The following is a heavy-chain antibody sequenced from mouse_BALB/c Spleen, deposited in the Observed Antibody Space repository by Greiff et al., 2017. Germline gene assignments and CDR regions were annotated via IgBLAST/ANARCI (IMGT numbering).Heavy chain of an antibody. D-gene: IGHD2-2*01. J-gene: IGHJ3*01. V-gene: IGHV1S81*02. CDR2: INPSNGRT. CDR1: GYTFTSYW. CDR3: AKGGYDGRFAY. Sequence: QVHVKQPGAELVKPGASVKLSCKASGYTFTSYWMHWVKQRPGQGLEWIGEINPSNGRTKYNEKFKSKATLTVEKSSSTAYMQLSSLTSEDSAVYYCAKGGYDGRFAYWGQGTLVTVSA.